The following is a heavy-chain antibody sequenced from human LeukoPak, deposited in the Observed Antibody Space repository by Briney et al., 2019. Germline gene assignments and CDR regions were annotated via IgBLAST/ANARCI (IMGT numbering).Heavy chain of an antibody. Sequence: GGSLRLSCAASGFTFSSYWMNWARQAPGKGLEWVASINHNGNVNYYVDSVKGRFTISGDNAKNSLYLQMSNLRAEDTAVYFCARGGGLDVWGQGATVTVSS. V-gene: IGHV3-7*03. J-gene: IGHJ6*02. D-gene: IGHD3-16*01. CDR3: ARGGGLDV. CDR1: GFTFSSYW. CDR2: INHNGNVN.